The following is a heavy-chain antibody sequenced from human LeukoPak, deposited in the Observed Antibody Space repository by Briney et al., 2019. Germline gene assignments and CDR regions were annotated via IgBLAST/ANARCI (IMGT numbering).Heavy chain of an antibody. Sequence: GGSLRLSCAAFGFSFSSYGMSWVRQAPGKGLEWVSAISGSGGSTYYADSVKGRFTISRDNSKNTLYLQMNSLRAEDTAVYYCAKALWFGELLYALGSYDYWGQGTLVTVSS. CDR2: ISGSGGST. D-gene: IGHD3-10*01. CDR1: GFSFSSYG. CDR3: AKALWFGELLYALGSYDY. V-gene: IGHV3-23*01. J-gene: IGHJ4*02.